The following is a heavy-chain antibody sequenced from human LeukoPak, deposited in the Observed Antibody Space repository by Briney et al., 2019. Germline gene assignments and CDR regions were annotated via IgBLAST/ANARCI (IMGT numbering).Heavy chain of an antibody. D-gene: IGHD3-3*01. CDR3: ARGIRITIFGVVIPYGMDV. CDR2: INSDGSST. J-gene: IGHJ6*02. CDR1: GFTVSSNY. Sequence: GGSLRLSCAASGFTVSSNYMSWVRQAPGKGLVWVSRINSDGSSTSYADSVKGRFTISRDNSKNTLYLQMNSLRAEDTAVYYCARGIRITIFGVVIPYGMDVWGQGTTVTVSS. V-gene: IGHV3-74*01.